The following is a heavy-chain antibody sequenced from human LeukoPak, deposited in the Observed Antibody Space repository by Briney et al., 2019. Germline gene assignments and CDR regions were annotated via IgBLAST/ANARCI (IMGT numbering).Heavy chain of an antibody. Sequence: GGSLRLSCAASGFTFSSYAMSWVRQAPGKGLEWVSAISGSGGSAYYADSVKGRFTISRDNSKNTLYLQMNSLRAEDTAVYYCAKDRRSTSCYMADYWGQGTLVTVPS. CDR2: ISGSGGSA. D-gene: IGHD2-2*02. J-gene: IGHJ4*02. CDR1: GFTFSSYA. CDR3: AKDRRSTSCYMADY. V-gene: IGHV3-23*01.